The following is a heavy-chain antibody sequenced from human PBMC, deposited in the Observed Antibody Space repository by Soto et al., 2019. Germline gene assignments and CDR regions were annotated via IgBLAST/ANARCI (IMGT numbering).Heavy chain of an antibody. CDR3: ARVPRAAAGTD. V-gene: IGHV4-4*02. J-gene: IGHJ4*02. CDR2: IYHSGST. D-gene: IGHD6-13*01. Sequence: QVQLQESGPGLVKPSGTLSLTCAVSGGSISSGNWWSWVRQPPGKGLEWIGEIYHSGSTNYNPSLKTRVTRSVAKSKNQFSLMLSSVTAAATAVYYCARVPRAAAGTDWGQGTLVTVSS. CDR1: GGSISSGNW.